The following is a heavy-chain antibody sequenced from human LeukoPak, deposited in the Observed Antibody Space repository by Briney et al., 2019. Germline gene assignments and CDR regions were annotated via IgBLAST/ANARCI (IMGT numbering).Heavy chain of an antibody. CDR1: GGSISGSSHY. J-gene: IGHJ4*02. CDR2: FYYGGST. CDR3: ARRFDY. V-gene: IGHV4-39*07. Sequence: SETLSLTCTVSGGSISGSSHYWAWIRQPPGKGLEWIGHFYYGGSTNYNPSLKSRVTISVDTSKNQFSLKLSSVTAADTAVYYCARRFDYWGQGTLVTVSS.